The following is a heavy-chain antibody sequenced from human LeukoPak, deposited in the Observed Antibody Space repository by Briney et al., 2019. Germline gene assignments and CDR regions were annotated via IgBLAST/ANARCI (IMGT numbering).Heavy chain of an antibody. D-gene: IGHD2-2*01. CDR2: INTDGSTT. J-gene: IGHJ4*02. V-gene: IGHV3-74*01. CDR3: AREKKSSTSMDY. CDR1: GFTFSTYW. Sequence: PGGSLRLSCAASGFTFSTYWMHWVRHAPGKGLVWVSRINTDGSTTTYADSVKGRFTISRDNAKNTLYLQMNSLRAEDTAVYYCAREKKSSTSMDYWGQGTLVTVST.